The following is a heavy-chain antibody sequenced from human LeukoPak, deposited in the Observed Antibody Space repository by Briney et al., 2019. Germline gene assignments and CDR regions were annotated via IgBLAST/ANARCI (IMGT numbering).Heavy chain of an antibody. CDR1: GYNFTSYW. V-gene: IGHV5-51*01. CDR2: IYPGDSDT. D-gene: IGHD4-17*01. CDR3: ATLPYGDAFDI. Sequence: GESLKISCKGSGYNFTSYWIAWVRQMPGKGLEWMGIIYPGDSDTRYSPSFQGQVTISADKSISTAYLQWSGLKASDTAMYYCATLPYGDAFDIWGQGTMVTVSS. J-gene: IGHJ3*02.